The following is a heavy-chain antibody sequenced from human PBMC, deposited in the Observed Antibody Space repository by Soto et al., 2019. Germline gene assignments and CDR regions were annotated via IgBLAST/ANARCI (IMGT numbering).Heavy chain of an antibody. V-gene: IGHV4-30-4*01. CDR3: VREGLGMVRFVF. CDR1: GGPISGYY. Sequence: VQLQESGPGLVKPSQTLSPICTVSGGPISGYYWNWVRQYSGKGLEWIVYIYSTGTTYYNPSLESPATISFDTSNSQFSLRVTSLSPADTAVYYCVREGLGMVRFVFWGQGVHVTVSS. J-gene: IGHJ4*02. CDR2: IYSTGTT. D-gene: IGHD7-27*01.